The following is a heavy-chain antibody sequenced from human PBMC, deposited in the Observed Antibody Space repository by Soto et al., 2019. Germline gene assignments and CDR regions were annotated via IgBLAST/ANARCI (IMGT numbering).Heavy chain of an antibody. CDR1: GFTLSTYD. D-gene: IGHD4-17*01. CDR3: ASVDYGDSVYDY. J-gene: IGHJ4*02. Sequence: EVQLVESGGGLVQAGGSLRLSCAASGFTLSTYDMHWVRQTTGKGLEWVSVIGTAGHAYYAGSVKGRFSITRENAKNSFYLQMNSLRPEDTGLYYCASVDYGDSVYDYWGQGTLVTVSS. V-gene: IGHV3-13*01. CDR2: IGTAGHA.